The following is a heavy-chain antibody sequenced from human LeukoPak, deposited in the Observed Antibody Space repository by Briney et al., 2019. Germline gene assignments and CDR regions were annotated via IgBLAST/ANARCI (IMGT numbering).Heavy chain of an antibody. J-gene: IGHJ3*02. CDR2: ISAYNGNT. V-gene: IGHV1-18*01. CDR1: GYTFTSYG. CDR3: ARAERITIFGVVIRTDAFDI. Sequence: ASVKVSCKASGYTFTSYGISWVRQAPGQGLEWMGWISAYNGNTNYAQKLQGRVTTTTDTSTSTAYMELRSLRSDDTAVYYCARAERITIFGVVIRTDAFDIWGQGTMVTVSS. D-gene: IGHD3-3*01.